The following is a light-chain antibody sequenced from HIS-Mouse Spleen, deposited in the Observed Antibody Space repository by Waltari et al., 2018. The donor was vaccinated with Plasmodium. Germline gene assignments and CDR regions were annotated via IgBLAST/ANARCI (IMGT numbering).Light chain of an antibody. CDR2: GKN. Sequence: SSELTQDPAVSVALGQPVRITCQGDSLRSYYARWYQQKPGQAPVLVIYGKNNRPSGIPDRFSGSSSGNTASLTITGAQAEDEADYYCNARDSSGNHQVFGGGTKLTVL. V-gene: IGLV3-19*01. CDR1: SLRSYY. J-gene: IGLJ3*02. CDR3: NARDSSGNHQV.